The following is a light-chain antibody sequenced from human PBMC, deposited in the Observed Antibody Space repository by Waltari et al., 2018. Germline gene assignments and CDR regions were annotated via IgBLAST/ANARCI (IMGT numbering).Light chain of an antibody. V-gene: IGKV1-39*01. CDR1: QSISSY. Sequence: DIQMTPSPSSLSASVGDRVTITCRASQSISSYLNWYQHKPGKAPKLLIYAASSLQSGVPSRFSGSGSGTDFTLTISRLQPEDFATYYCQQSYSTPWTFGQGTKVEIK. CDR3: QQSYSTPWT. J-gene: IGKJ1*01. CDR2: AAS.